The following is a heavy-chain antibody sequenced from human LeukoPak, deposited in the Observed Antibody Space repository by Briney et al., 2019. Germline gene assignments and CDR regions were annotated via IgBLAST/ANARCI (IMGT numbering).Heavy chain of an antibody. CDR1: GFTFSSYS. J-gene: IGHJ3*02. V-gene: IGHV3-21*01. D-gene: IGHD4-17*01. CDR2: ISSSSSYI. CDR3: ARDRSYGDYASHAFDI. Sequence: GGSLRLSCAASGFTFSSYSMNWVRQAPGKGLEWVSSISSSSSYIYYADSVKGRFTISRDNAKNSLYLQMNSLRAEDTAVYYCARDRSYGDYASHAFDIWGQGTMVTVSS.